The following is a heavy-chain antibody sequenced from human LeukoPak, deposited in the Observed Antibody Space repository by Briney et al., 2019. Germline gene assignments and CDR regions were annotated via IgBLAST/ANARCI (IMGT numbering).Heavy chain of an antibody. CDR2: IWYDGSKK. J-gene: IGHJ4*02. CDR1: GFTFSIYG. D-gene: IGHD2-15*01. CDR3: ARGLSRVVAATSADY. V-gene: IGHV3-33*01. Sequence: PGGSLRLSCAASGFTFSIYGMHWVRQAPGKGLEWVAVIWYDGSKKSYADSVKGRFTISRDNSKNTLYVQMNSLRADDTAVYFCARGLSRVVAATSADYWGQGTLVTVSS.